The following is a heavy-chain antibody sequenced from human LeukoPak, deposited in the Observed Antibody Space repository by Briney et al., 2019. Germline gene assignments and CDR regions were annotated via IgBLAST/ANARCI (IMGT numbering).Heavy chain of an antibody. CDR2: IIPIFGTA. CDR1: GYTFTSYD. J-gene: IGHJ4*02. D-gene: IGHD3-22*01. V-gene: IGHV1-69*05. CDR3: ARVPEGVVVIPNYYFDY. Sequence: SVKVSCKASGYTFTSYDINWVRQAPGQGLEWMGRIIPIFGTANYAQKFQGRVTITTDESTSTAYMELSSLRSEDTAVYYCARVPEGVVVIPNYYFDYWGQGTLVTVSS.